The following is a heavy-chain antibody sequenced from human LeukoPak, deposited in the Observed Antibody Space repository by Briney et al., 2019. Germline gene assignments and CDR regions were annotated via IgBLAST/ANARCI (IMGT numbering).Heavy chain of an antibody. CDR3: AKCMNIVVVPAASFGMDV. Sequence: GRSLRLSCAASGFTFSSYGMHWVRQAPGKGLEWVAVISYDGSNKYYADSVKGRFTISRDNSKNTLYLQMNSLRAEETAVYYCAKCMNIVVVPAASFGMDVWGKGTTVTVSS. CDR1: GFTFSSYG. CDR2: ISYDGSNK. J-gene: IGHJ6*04. D-gene: IGHD2-2*01. V-gene: IGHV3-30*18.